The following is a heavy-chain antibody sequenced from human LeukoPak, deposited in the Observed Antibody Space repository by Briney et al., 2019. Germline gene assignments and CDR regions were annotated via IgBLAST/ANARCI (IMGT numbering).Heavy chain of an antibody. J-gene: IGHJ3*02. D-gene: IGHD2-15*01. CDR3: ARARSGKTTGAFDI. V-gene: IGHV1-69*05. CDR1: GGTFSSYA. CDR2: IIPIFGTA. Sequence: SVKVSCKASGGTFSSYAISWVRQAPGQGLEWMGGIIPIFGTANYAQKFQGRVTITTDESTSTAYMELSSLRSEDTAVYYCARARSGKTTGAFDIWGQGTMVTVSS.